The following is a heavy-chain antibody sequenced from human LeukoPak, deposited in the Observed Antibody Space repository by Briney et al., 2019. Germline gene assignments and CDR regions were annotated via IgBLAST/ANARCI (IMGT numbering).Heavy chain of an antibody. CDR2: IYYSGGT. V-gene: IGHV4-59*01. Sequence: SETLSLTCTVSGGSISSYYWSWIRQPPGKGLEWIGYIYYSGGTNYNPSLKSRVTISVDTSKNQFSLKLSSVTAADTAVYYCARDHGSGFSLLLGENYGMDVWGQGTTVTVSS. J-gene: IGHJ6*02. CDR1: GGSISSYY. D-gene: IGHD2-15*01. CDR3: ARDHGSGFSLLLGENYGMDV.